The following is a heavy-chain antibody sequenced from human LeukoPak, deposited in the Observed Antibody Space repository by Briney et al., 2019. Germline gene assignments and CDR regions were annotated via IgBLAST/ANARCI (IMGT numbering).Heavy chain of an antibody. CDR3: ARAPWEGWSIKNWYFDL. J-gene: IGHJ2*01. D-gene: IGHD6-19*01. CDR1: GGSFSGYY. Sequence: SETLSLTCAVYGGSFSGYYWSWIRQPPGKGLEWIGEINHSGSTNYNPSLKSRVTISVDTSKNQFSLKLSSVTAADTAVYYCARAPWEGWSIKNWYFDLWGRGTLVTVSS. CDR2: INHSGST. V-gene: IGHV4-34*01.